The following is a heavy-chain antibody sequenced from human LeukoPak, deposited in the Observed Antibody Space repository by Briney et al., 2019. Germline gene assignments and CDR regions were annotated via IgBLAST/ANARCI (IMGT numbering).Heavy chain of an antibody. D-gene: IGHD3-3*01. CDR3: AKDLRYDFWSGYPPPSKYYYYGMDV. CDR1: GFTFSSYA. J-gene: IGHJ6*02. CDR2: ISGSGGST. V-gene: IGHV3-23*01. Sequence: GGSLRLPCAASGFTFSSYAMSWVRQAPGKGLEWVSAISGSGGSTYYADSVKGRFTISRDNSKNTLYLQMNSLRAEDTAVYYCAKDLRYDFWSGYPPPSKYYYYGMDVWGQGTTVTASS.